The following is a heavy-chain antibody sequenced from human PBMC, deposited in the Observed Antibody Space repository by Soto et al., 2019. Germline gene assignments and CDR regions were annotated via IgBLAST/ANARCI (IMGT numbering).Heavy chain of an antibody. CDR1: GGSFSGYY. CDR2: INHSGST. J-gene: IGHJ4*02. D-gene: IGHD3-3*01. Sequence: SETLSLTCAVYGGSFSGYYWSWIRQPPGKGLEWIGEINHSGSTNYNPSLKSRVTISVDTSKNQFSLKLSSVTAADTAVYYCARGRGQNTIFGVVISSFFDYWGQGTLVTVSS. V-gene: IGHV4-34*01. CDR3: ARGRGQNTIFGVVISSFFDY.